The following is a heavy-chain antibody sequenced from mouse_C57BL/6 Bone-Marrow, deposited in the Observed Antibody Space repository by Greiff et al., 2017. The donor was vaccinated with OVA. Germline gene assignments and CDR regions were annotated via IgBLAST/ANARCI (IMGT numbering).Heavy chain of an antibody. Sequence: QVQLQQPGAELVKPGASVKLSCKASGYTFTSYWMQWVKQRPGQGLEWIGEIDPSDSYTNYNQKLKGKATLTVDTSSSTAYMQLNSLTSEDSAVYYCASDVFAYWGQGTLVTVSA. J-gene: IGHJ3*01. V-gene: IGHV1-50*01. CDR2: IDPSDSYT. CDR1: GYTFTSYW. CDR3: ASDVFAY.